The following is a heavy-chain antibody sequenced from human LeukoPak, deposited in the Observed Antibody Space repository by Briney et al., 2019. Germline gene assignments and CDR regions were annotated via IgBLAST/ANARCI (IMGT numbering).Heavy chain of an antibody. CDR2: IKSKVNGETT. V-gene: IGHV3-15*01. D-gene: IGHD3-16*01. CDR1: GLIFSNAR. J-gene: IGHJ4*02. CDR3: TKDLPFTRGGVIVD. Sequence: PGGSLRLSCAASGLIFSNARMTWVRQAPGKGLEWVGRIKSKVNGETTDYGEPVQGRFTISRDDSKNMLYLQMNSLTSGDTAMYYCTKDLPFTRGGVIVDWGQGTLVTVSS.